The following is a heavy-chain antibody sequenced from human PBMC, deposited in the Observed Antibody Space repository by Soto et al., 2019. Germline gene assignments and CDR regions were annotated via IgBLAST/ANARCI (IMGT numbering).Heavy chain of an antibody. CDR2: INPSGGST. CDR1: GYTFTSYY. CDR3: AREVTMGRGVIWFDP. J-gene: IGHJ5*02. Sequence: ASVKVSCKASGYTFTSYYMHWVRQAPGQGLEWMGIINPSGGSTSYPQKFQGRVPMTRDTSTSTVYMELSSLRSEDTAVYYCAREVTMGRGVIWFDPWGQGTLVTVSS. V-gene: IGHV1-46*01. D-gene: IGHD3-10*01.